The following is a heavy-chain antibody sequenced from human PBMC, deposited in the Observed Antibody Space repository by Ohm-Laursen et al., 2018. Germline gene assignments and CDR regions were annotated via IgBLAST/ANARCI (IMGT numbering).Heavy chain of an antibody. CDR3: VKDGEKTAPYSFDV. Sequence: SLRLSCAASGFTFSGYAMSWVRQGPEKGLEWVSVATGSGRSTYYTDSVKGRFSISRDNSKNTVYLQMNSLRAEDTAVYFCVKDGEKTAPYSFDVWGQGTMVTVSS. J-gene: IGHJ3*01. CDR1: GFTFSGYA. D-gene: IGHD2-21*02. V-gene: IGHV3-23*01. CDR2: ATGSGRST.